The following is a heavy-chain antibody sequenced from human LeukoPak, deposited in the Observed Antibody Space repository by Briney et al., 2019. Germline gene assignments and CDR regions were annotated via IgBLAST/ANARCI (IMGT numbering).Heavy chain of an antibody. CDR2: IIPILGIA. CDR3: ARDLIVGATTFSPPFGP. J-gene: IGHJ5*02. V-gene: IGHV1-69*04. Sequence: GASVTVSCKASGGTFSSYAISWVRQAPGQGLEWMGRIIPILGIANYAQKFQGRVTITADESTSTAYMELSSLRSEDTAVYYCARDLIVGATTFSPPFGPWGQGTLVTVSS. D-gene: IGHD1-26*01. CDR1: GGTFSSYA.